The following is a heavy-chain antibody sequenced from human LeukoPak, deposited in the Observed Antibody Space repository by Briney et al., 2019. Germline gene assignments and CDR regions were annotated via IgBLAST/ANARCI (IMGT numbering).Heavy chain of an antibody. V-gene: IGHV3-20*04. CDR1: GFTFDDYG. Sequence: GGSLRLSCAASGFTFDDYGMDWVRQAPGKGLEWVSGINWNGGSTGYVDSVKGRFTISRDNPNNTLYLQMDSLRAEDTAVYYCAKVLPIYFSPSSWFDPWGQGTLVTVSS. CDR3: AKVLPIYFSPSSWFDP. J-gene: IGHJ5*02. D-gene: IGHD3-3*01. CDR2: INWNGGST.